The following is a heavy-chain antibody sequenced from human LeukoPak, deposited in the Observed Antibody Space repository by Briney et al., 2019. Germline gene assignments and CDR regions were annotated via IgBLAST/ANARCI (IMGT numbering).Heavy chain of an antibody. CDR1: GGSISSGGYY. J-gene: IGHJ4*02. CDR3: ARRNRGYFDY. Sequence: SQTLSLTCTVSGGSISSGGYYWSWIRQPPGKGLEWIGYIYHSGSTNYNPSLESRVTISVDTSKNQFSLKLTSVTAADTAVYYCARRNRGYFDYWGQGTLVTVSS. D-gene: IGHD1-14*01. CDR2: IYHSGST. V-gene: IGHV4-30-2*01.